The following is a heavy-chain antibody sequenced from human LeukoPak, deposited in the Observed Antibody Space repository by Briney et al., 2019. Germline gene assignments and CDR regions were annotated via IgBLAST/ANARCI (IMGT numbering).Heavy chain of an antibody. V-gene: IGHV3-30-3*01. CDR1: GFTFSSYA. CDR3: ARSSYYYDSSGYYYHPDY. D-gene: IGHD3-22*01. CDR2: ISYDGSNK. J-gene: IGHJ4*02. Sequence: GGSLRLSCAASGFTFSSYAMHWVRQAPGKGLEWVAVISYDGSNKYYADSVKGRFTISRDNSKNTLYLQMNSLRAEDTAVYYCARSSYYYDSSGYYYHPDYWGRGTLVTVSS.